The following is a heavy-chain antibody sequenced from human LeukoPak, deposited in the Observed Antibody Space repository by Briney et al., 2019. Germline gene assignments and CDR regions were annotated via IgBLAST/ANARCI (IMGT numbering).Heavy chain of an antibody. D-gene: IGHD4-17*01. Sequence: SETLSLTCAVYGGSFSCYYWSWLRQPPGNGLEWIGEINNSGSTNYNPSLNRGVTISVATCKKQFSLKLSLLTAAATAFYYCGRGAHAVYGEDYWGQGTLVTVSS. J-gene: IGHJ4*02. CDR2: INNSGST. V-gene: IGHV4-34*01. CDR3: GRGAHAVYGEDY. CDR1: GGSFSCYY.